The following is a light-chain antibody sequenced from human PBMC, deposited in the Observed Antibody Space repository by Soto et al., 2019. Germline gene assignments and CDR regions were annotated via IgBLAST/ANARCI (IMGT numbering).Light chain of an antibody. CDR2: AAS. CDR1: QGISNY. Sequence: DIQMTQSPSSLSASVGDRVTITCRASQGISNYLAWYQQKPGKVPKILIYAASTLQSGVPSPFSGSGSGTDFTPTISSLQPEDVATYYCQKYNSAPWTFGQGTKVEI. CDR3: QKYNSAPWT. J-gene: IGKJ1*01. V-gene: IGKV1-27*01.